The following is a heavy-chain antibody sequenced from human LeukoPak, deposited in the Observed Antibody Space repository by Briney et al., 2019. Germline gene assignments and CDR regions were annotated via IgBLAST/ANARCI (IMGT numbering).Heavy chain of an antibody. CDR2: IHPGDSDI. J-gene: IGHJ4*02. Sequence: GESLKISCKGSGYSFTTYWIGWVRQMPGKGLEWMGIIHPGDSDIRYSPSFQGQVTISADKSISTAYLQWSSLKASDTAMYYCARRDCSSTSCYEFDYWGQGTQVTVSS. V-gene: IGHV5-51*01. CDR3: ARRDCSSTSCYEFDY. D-gene: IGHD2-2*01. CDR1: GYSFTTYW.